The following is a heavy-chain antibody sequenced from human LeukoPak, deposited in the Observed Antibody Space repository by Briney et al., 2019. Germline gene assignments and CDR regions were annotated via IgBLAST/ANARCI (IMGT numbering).Heavy chain of an antibody. Sequence: KSSETLSLTCTVSGGSISSYYWSWIRQPPGKGLEWIGYIYYSGSTNYNPSLKSRVTISVDTSKNQFSLKLSSVTAADTAVYYCWSGRNYWGQGTLVTVSS. D-gene: IGHD2-15*01. J-gene: IGHJ4*02. CDR3: WSGRNY. V-gene: IGHV4-59*12. CDR1: GGSISSYY. CDR2: IYYSGST.